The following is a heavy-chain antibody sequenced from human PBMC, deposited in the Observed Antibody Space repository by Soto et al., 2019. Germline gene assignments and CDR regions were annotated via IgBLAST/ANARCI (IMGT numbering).Heavy chain of an antibody. CDR3: AKEKQQLVRDLFGAFDI. D-gene: IGHD6-13*01. Sequence: EVQLVESGGGLVQPGRSLRLSCAASGFTFDDYAMHWVRQAPGKGLEWVSGISWNSGSIGYADSVKGRFTISRDNAKKSLYLQMNSLRAEDTALYYCAKEKQQLVRDLFGAFDIWGQGTMVTVSS. CDR2: ISWNSGSI. CDR1: GFTFDDYA. V-gene: IGHV3-9*01. J-gene: IGHJ3*02.